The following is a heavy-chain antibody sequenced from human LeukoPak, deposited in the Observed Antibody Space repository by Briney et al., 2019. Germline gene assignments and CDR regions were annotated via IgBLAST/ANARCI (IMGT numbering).Heavy chain of an antibody. V-gene: IGHV1-69*05. D-gene: IGHD3-22*01. CDR1: GGTFSSYA. J-gene: IGHJ6*03. Sequence: GASVKVSCKASGGTFSSYAISWVRQAPGQGLEWMGGIIPIFGTANYAQKFQGRVTITTDESTSTAYMELSSLRSEDTAVYYCARGDSSGYYRVAEHYYYYMDVWGKGTTVTVSS. CDR3: ARGDSSGYYRVAEHYYYYMDV. CDR2: IIPIFGTA.